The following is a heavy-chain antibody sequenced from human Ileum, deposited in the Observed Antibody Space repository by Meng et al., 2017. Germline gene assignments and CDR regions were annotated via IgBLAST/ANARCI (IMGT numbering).Heavy chain of an antibody. Sequence: QVQLGQSGAEGKKPGASVTVSCKASGYTFTDYGISWVRQAPGQRLQWLGWVSGYSGQSHYAQRVQDRVAMTTDTSTNTAYMELRSLRSDDTAVYYCAKDSVATATQFDSWGQGTLVTVSS. CDR2: VSGYSGQS. J-gene: IGHJ4*02. D-gene: IGHD5-12*01. V-gene: IGHV1-18*01. CDR3: AKDSVATATQFDS. CDR1: GYTFTDYG.